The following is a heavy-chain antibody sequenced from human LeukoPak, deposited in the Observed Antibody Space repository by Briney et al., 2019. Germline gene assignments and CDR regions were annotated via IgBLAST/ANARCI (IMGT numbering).Heavy chain of an antibody. CDR2: INPNSGGT. Sequence: ASVKVSCKASGYTFTGYYMHWVRQAPGQGLEWEGWINPNSGGTNYAQKFQGRVTMTRDTSISTAYMELSRLRSDDTAVYYCAREWHSISPYALLGAFDIWGQGTMVTVSS. CDR1: GYTFTGYY. V-gene: IGHV1-2*02. J-gene: IGHJ3*02. CDR3: AREWHSISPYALLGAFDI. D-gene: IGHD2-15*01.